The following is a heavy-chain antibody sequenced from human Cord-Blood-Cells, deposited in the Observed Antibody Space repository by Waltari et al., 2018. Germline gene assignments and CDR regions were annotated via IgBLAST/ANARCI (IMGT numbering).Heavy chain of an antibody. CDR3: AKGRFDP. CDR2: ISYDGSNK. Sequence: QVQLVESGGGVVQPGRSLRISCAASGFTFSSPGMHWVRQAPGKGLEWVAVISYDGSNKYYADSVKGRFTISRDNSKNTLYLQMNSLRAEDTAVYYCAKGRFDPWGQGTLVTVSS. CDR1: GFTFSSPG. V-gene: IGHV3-30*18. J-gene: IGHJ5*02.